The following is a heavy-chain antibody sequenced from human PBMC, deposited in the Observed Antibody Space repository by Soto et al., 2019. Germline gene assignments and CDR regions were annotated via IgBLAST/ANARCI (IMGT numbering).Heavy chain of an antibody. J-gene: IGHJ4*02. CDR1: GGSISSGGYY. CDR2: IYYSGST. CDR3: ARGDSGYYDSSGYYSY. D-gene: IGHD3-22*01. V-gene: IGHV4-31*03. Sequence: QVQLQESGPGLIKPSQTLSLTYTVSGGSISSGGYYWSWIRQHPGKGLEWIGYIYYSGSTYYNPSLKSRVTISVDTSKNQFSLKLSSVTAADTALYYCARGDSGYYDSSGYYSYWGQGTLVTVSS.